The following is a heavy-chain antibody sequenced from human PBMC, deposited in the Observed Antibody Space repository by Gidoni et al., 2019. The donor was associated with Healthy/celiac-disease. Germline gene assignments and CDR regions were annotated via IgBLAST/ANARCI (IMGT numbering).Heavy chain of an antibody. Sequence: QVQLVESGGGVVQPGRSPRLSCAASGFTFSSYGMHWVRQAPGKGLEWVAVIWYDGSNKYYADSVKGRFTISRDNSKNTLYLQMNSLRAEDTAVYYCARDSQWLVLGYYFDYWGQGTLVTVSS. V-gene: IGHV3-33*01. CDR2: IWYDGSNK. CDR1: GFTFSSYG. D-gene: IGHD6-19*01. CDR3: ARDSQWLVLGYYFDY. J-gene: IGHJ4*02.